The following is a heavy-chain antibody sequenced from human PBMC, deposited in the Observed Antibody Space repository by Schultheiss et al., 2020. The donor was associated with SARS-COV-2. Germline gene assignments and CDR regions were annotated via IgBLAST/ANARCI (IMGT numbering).Heavy chain of an antibody. J-gene: IGHJ4*02. CDR2: IYYSGST. CDR3: ARSYVYSSSSTMGFDY. CDR1: GGSISSSSYY. D-gene: IGHD6-6*01. Sequence: SETLSLTCTVSGGSISSSSYYWGWIRQPPGKGLEWIGSIYYSGSTYYNPSLKSRVTISVDKSKNQFSLKLSSVTAADTAVYYCARSYVYSSSSTMGFDYWGQGTLVTVSS. V-gene: IGHV4-39*07.